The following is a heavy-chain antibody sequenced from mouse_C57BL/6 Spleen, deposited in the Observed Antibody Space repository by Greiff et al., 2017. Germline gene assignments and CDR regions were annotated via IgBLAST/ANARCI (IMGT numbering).Heavy chain of an antibody. CDR3: ARKRDTGKNYAMDY. CDR1: GFSLTSYG. Sequence: VQLVESGPGLVQPSQSLSITCTVSGFSLTSYGVHWVRQSPGKGLEWLGVIWSGGSTDYNAAFISRLSISKDNSKSQVFFKMNSLQADDTAIYYCARKRDTGKNYAMDYWGQGTSVTVSS. V-gene: IGHV2-2*01. J-gene: IGHJ4*01. D-gene: IGHD4-1*01. CDR2: IWSGGST.